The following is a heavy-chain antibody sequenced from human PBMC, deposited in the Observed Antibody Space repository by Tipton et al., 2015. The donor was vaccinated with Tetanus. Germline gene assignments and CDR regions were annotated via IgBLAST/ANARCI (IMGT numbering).Heavy chain of an antibody. D-gene: IGHD3-10*01. CDR1: GGSISSGSYY. V-gene: IGHV4-39*07. CDR2: INYDGST. CDR3: ARGDYYGSGTYDV. Sequence: TLSLTCTVSGGSISSGSYYWTWIRQPPGKGLEWIGEINYDGSTNYSPSLKSRVTLSLDTTKKQVSLKLSSVTAADTAVYYCARGDYYGSGTYDVWGQGTTVTVPS. J-gene: IGHJ6*02.